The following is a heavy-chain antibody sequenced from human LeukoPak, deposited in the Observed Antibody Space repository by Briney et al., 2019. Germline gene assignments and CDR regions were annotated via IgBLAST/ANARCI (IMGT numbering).Heavy chain of an antibody. CDR3: TRELGSIAVAGYYFDY. Sequence: GGSLRLSCRASGFTFGDYAMSWFRQAPGKGWEGGGFISSKAYGGTTKYAASVKGRFTISRDDSKSIAYPQMNSLKTEDTAVYYCTRELGSIAVAGYYFDYWGQGTLVTVSS. CDR2: ISSKAYGGTT. D-gene: IGHD6-19*01. CDR1: GFTFGDYA. J-gene: IGHJ4*02. V-gene: IGHV3-49*03.